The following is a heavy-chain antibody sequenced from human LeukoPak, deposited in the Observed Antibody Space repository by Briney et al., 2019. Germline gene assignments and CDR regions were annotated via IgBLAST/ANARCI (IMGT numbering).Heavy chain of an antibody. D-gene: IGHD2-21*01. J-gene: IGHJ4*02. CDR1: GFTFNSYA. CDR2: ILYSGSDK. Sequence: GGSLRLSCAASGFTFNSYAIHWVRQTPGKGLEWVSIILYSGSDKFYADSVKGRFSISRDNSKNMVYLHMNSLRPDDTAVYYCARDWGGSSPFDSWGQGTLVTVSS. V-gene: IGHV3-30*01. CDR3: ARDWGGSSPFDS.